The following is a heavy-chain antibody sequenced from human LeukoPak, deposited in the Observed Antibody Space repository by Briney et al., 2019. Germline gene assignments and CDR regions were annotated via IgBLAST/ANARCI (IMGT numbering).Heavy chain of an antibody. CDR3: AREGEYGHGPFDY. CDR2: IIPIFGTA. V-gene: IGHV1-69*13. J-gene: IGHJ4*02. CDR1: GGTFISYA. Sequence: GASVKVSCKASGGTFISYAISWVRQAPGQGLEWMGGIIPIFGTANYAQKFQGRGTITADESKTTAYMYLNSLRSEDTAVYYCAREGEYGHGPFDYWGQGTLVTVSS. D-gene: IGHD3-16*01.